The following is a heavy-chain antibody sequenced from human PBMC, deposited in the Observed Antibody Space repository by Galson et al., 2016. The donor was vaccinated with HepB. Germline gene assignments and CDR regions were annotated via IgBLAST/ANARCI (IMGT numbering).Heavy chain of an antibody. D-gene: IGHD6-6*01. J-gene: IGHJ4*02. CDR1: GFTFSDYA. V-gene: IGHV3-9*01. CDR2: LSWNSGRI. Sequence: SLRLSCAASGFTFSDYAMHWVRQAPGKGLEWVSGLSWNSGRIAYADSMKGRFTISRDNAKSSLYLQMNSLRAEDTAFYYCAKDMRRRQPNYSSSSGFDSWGQGTLVTASS. CDR3: AKDMRRRQPNYSSSSGFDS.